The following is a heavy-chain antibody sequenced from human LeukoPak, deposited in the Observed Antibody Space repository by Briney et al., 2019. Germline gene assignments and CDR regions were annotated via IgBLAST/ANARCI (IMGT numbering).Heavy chain of an antibody. CDR3: ARGPYSYDSSGAFDI. CDR2: ISSSGST. CDR1: TDSFSTIYY. Sequence: SETLSLTCTVSTDSFSTIYYWSWIRQPAGKGLEWIGRISSSGSTNYNPSLKSRVTISVDTSKNQFSLKLSSVTAADTAVYFCARGPYSYDSSGAFDIWGQGTMVTVSS. D-gene: IGHD3-22*01. J-gene: IGHJ3*02. V-gene: IGHV4-61*02.